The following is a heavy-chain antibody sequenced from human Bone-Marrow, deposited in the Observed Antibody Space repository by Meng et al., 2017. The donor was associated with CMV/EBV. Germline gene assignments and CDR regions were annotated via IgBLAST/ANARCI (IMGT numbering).Heavy chain of an antibody. J-gene: IGHJ5*02. D-gene: IGHD1-26*01. CDR3: ARVIGWELLLIGSGWFDP. CDR1: GDTFTSYG. Sequence: ASVKVFCKAAGDTFTSYGISWVRRAPGQGLEWMGWISAYNGNTNYAQKLQGRVTMTTDTSTSTAYMEQRSLRSDDTAVYYCARVIGWELLLIGSGWFDPWGQGTLVTVSS. CDR2: ISAYNGNT. V-gene: IGHV1-18*01.